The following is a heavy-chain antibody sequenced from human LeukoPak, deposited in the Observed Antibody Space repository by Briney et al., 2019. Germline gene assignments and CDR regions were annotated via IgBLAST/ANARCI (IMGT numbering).Heavy chain of an antibody. V-gene: IGHV4-34*01. J-gene: IGHJ5*02. CDR2: IYHSGST. Sequence: PSETLSLTCAVYGGSFSGYYWSWIRQPPGKGLEWIGEIYHSGSTNYNPSLKSRVTISVDKSKNQFSLKLSSVTAADTAVYYCATTFLYSSSWSSSWFDPWGQGTLVTVSS. D-gene: IGHD6-13*01. CDR3: ATTFLYSSSWSSSWFDP. CDR1: GGSFSGYY.